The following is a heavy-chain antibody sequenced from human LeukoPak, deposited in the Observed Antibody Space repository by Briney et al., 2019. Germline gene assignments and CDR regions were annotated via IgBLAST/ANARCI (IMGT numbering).Heavy chain of an antibody. J-gene: IGHJ5*02. Sequence: GASVKVSCKASGYTFTSYGISWVRRAPGQGLEWMGWISAYNGNTNYAQKLQGRVTMTTDTSTSTAYMELRSLRSDDTAVYYCARGAVSRWGENWFDPWGQGTLVTVSS. D-gene: IGHD3-16*01. CDR1: GYTFTSYG. CDR2: ISAYNGNT. V-gene: IGHV1-18*01. CDR3: ARGAVSRWGENWFDP.